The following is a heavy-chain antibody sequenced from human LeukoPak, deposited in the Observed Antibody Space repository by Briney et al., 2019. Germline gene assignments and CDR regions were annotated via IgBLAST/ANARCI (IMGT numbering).Heavy chain of an antibody. CDR3: AQKPAYYYDSTGYALFDY. CDR1: GFTLNNYG. D-gene: IGHD3-22*01. V-gene: IGHV3-23*01. Sequence: GGSLRLSCAASGFTLNNYGMSWVRQAPGKGLEWVSAISGSGGSTYYADSVKGRFTISRDNSRNTLYLQMNSLRADDTAVYYCAQKPAYYYDSTGYALFDYWGQGTLVTVSS. J-gene: IGHJ4*02. CDR2: ISGSGGST.